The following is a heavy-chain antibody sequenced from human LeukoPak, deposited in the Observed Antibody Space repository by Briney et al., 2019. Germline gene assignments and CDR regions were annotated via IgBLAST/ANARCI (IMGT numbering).Heavy chain of an antibody. J-gene: IGHJ6*03. V-gene: IGHV1-46*01. CDR2: INPSGGST. Sequence: ASVKVSCKASGYTFTSYYMHWVRQAPGQGLEWMGIINPSGGSTSYAQKFQGRVTMTRDTSTSTVYMELSSLRSEDAAVYYCARDLITISVYDYYYMDVWGKGTTVTVSS. CDR3: ARDLITISVYDYYYMDV. D-gene: IGHD3-3*01. CDR1: GYTFTSYY.